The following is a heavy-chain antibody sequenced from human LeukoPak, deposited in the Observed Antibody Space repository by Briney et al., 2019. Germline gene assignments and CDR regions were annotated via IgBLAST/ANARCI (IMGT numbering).Heavy chain of an antibody. CDR1: GFTFSSYA. CDR3: AKTPGYSGYESPIDY. D-gene: IGHD5-12*01. Sequence: PGASLRLSCAASGFTFSSYAMSWVRQAPEKGLEWVSGISGSGGSIYYADSVKGRFTISRDNSKNTLYLQMNNLRAEDTAVYYCAKTPGYSGYESPIDYWGQGTLVTVSS. V-gene: IGHV3-23*01. J-gene: IGHJ4*02. CDR2: ISGSGGSI.